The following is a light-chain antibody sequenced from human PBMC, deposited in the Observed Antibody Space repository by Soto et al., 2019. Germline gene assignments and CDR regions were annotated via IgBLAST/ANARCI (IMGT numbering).Light chain of an antibody. CDR3: QQSYSTWT. V-gene: IGKV1-39*01. CDR2: AAS. CDR1: QSVDNF. Sequence: DIQMTQSPSSLSASVGDRVTITCRASQSVDNFLNWYQQKPGKAPKLLIYAASSLQSGVPSRFSGSGSGTDFTLTISSLQPADFGTYYCQQSYSTWTFGQGTKVGIK. J-gene: IGKJ1*01.